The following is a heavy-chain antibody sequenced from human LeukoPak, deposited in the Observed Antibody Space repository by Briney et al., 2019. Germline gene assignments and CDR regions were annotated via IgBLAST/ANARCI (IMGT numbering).Heavy chain of an antibody. V-gene: IGHV3-21*01. CDR1: GFTFSSYS. J-gene: IGHJ4*02. Sequence: GGSLRLSCAASGFTFSSYSMNWVRQAPGKGLEWVSSISSSNSYIYNADSVKGRFTISRDNAKNSLYLQMNSLRAEDTAVYYCARDQGLLVVAGSFGYWGQGTLVTVSS. CDR2: ISSSNSYI. D-gene: IGHD6-19*01. CDR3: ARDQGLLVVAGSFGY.